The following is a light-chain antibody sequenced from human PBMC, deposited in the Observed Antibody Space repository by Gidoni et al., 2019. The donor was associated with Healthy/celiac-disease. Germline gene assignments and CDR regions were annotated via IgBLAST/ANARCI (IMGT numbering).Light chain of an antibody. Sequence: QSVLTQPPSASGTPGQRVPISCSGSSSNIGSNTVNWYQQLPGTAPKLLIYSKNQRPSGVPDRFSGSKSGTSASLAISGLQSEDEADYYCAAWDDSLNGPVFGGGTKLTVL. CDR2: SKN. CDR3: AAWDDSLNGPV. V-gene: IGLV1-44*01. J-gene: IGLJ2*01. CDR1: SSNIGSNT.